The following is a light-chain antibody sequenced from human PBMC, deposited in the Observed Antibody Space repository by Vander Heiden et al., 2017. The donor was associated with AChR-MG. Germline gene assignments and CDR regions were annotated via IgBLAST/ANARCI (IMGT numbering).Light chain of an antibody. J-gene: IGLJ3*02. Sequence: QSALTQPASVSGSPGQSITISCTGTSSDVGSYNLVSWYQQHPGKAPKLMIYEGSKRPSGVSNRFSGSKSGNTASLTISGLQAEDEADYYCCSYAGSSTQNQNWVFGGGTKLTVL. V-gene: IGLV2-23*01. CDR2: EGS. CDR3: CSYAGSSTQNQNWV. CDR1: SSDVGSYNL.